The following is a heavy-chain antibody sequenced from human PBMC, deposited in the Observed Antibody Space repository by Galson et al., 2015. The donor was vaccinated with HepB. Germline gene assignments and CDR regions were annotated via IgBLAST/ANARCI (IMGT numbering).Heavy chain of an antibody. CDR3: VKDFSEGDYSLDY. CDR1: GFTFSSYA. V-gene: IGHV3-30*04. D-gene: IGHD3-16*01. J-gene: IGHJ4*02. CDR2: ISYDGSNK. Sequence: SLRLSCAASGFTFSSYAMHWVRQAPGKGLEWVAVISYDGSNKYYADSVKGRFTISRDNSKNTLYLQMGSLRAEDTAVYYCVKDFSEGDYSLDYWGQGTLVTVSS.